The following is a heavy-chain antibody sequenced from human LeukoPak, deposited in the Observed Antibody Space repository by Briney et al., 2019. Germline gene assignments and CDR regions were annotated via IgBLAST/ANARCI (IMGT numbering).Heavy chain of an antibody. Sequence: AGGSLRLSCAASGFTFSSYGMHWVRQAPGKGLEWVAVIWYDGSNKYYADSVKGRFTISRDNSKNTLYLQMNSLRAEDTAVYYCARPSIRGSSGWAFDIWGQGTMVTVSS. V-gene: IGHV3-33*01. D-gene: IGHD1-26*01. CDR3: ARPSIRGSSGWAFDI. CDR2: IWYDGSNK. CDR1: GFTFSSYG. J-gene: IGHJ3*02.